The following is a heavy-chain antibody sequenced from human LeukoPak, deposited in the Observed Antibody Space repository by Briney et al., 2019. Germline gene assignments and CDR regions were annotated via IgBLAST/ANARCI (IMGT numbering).Heavy chain of an antibody. Sequence: GGSLRLSCAASGFTFTRNWMSWVRQAPGKGLEWVANIKEDGTEKYYVDSVKGRFTISRDNAKNSLYLQMNNLRVGDTAVYYCAREYHWGQGTLVSVSS. CDR1: GFTFTRNW. J-gene: IGHJ5*02. V-gene: IGHV3-7*01. CDR3: AREYH. CDR2: IKEDGTEK.